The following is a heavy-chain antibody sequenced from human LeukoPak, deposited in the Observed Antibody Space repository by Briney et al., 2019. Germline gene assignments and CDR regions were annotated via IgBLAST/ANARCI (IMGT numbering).Heavy chain of an antibody. D-gene: IGHD2-2*01. J-gene: IGHJ4*02. Sequence: PSETLSLTCTVSGGSISSYYWSWIRQPAGKGLEWIGYIYYSGSTNYNPSLKSRVTISVDTSKNQFSLKLSSVTAADTAVYYCARESSADANFDYWGQGTLVTVSS. CDR3: ARESSADANFDY. CDR1: GGSISSYY. V-gene: IGHV4-59*01. CDR2: IYYSGST.